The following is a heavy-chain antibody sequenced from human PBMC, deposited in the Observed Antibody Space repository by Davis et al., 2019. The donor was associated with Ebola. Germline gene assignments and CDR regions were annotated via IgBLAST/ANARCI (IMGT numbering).Heavy chain of an antibody. D-gene: IGHD1-1*01. Sequence: AASVKVSCKASGYTFTSYYMHWVRQAPGQGLEWMGIINPSGGSTSYAQKFQGRVTMTRDTSISTAYMELSRLRSDDTAVYYCAREDNVLLANDDYWGQGTLVTVSS. CDR2: INPSGGST. CDR3: AREDNVLLANDDY. CDR1: GYTFTSYY. J-gene: IGHJ4*02. V-gene: IGHV1-46*01.